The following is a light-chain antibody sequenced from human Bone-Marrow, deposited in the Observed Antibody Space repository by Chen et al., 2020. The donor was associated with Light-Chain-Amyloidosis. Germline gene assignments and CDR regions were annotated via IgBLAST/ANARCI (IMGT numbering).Light chain of an antibody. Sequence: QSALTQPPSASGSPGQSVAVSCTGTSSAVGVYDSVSWYPPHPGKAPKRMIYEVTKRPSGVPDRCSGSKPGSTASLTGSGLQAEDEADYYCHSSAGIYNWVFGGGTKLTVL. CDR2: EVT. CDR3: HSSAGIYNWV. CDR1: SSAVGVYDS. J-gene: IGLJ3*02. V-gene: IGLV2-8*01.